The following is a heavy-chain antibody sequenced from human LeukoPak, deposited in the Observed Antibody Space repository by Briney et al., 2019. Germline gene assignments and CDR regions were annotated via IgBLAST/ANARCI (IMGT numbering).Heavy chain of an antibody. CDR3: AKDGNVLQYFDWLSDYYFDY. D-gene: IGHD3-9*01. J-gene: IGHJ4*02. CDR2: ISGSGGST. Sequence: GGSLRLSCAASGFTFSSYAMSWVRQAPGKGLEWVSAISGSGGSTYYADSVKGRFTISRDNSKNTLYLQMNSLRAEDTAVYYCAKDGNVLQYFDWLSDYYFDYWGQGTLVTVSS. V-gene: IGHV3-23*01. CDR1: GFTFSSYA.